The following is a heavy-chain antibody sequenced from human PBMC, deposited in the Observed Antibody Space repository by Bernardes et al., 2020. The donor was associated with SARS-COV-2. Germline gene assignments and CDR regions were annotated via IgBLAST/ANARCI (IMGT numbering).Heavy chain of an antibody. CDR2: ISGSGGST. CDR1: GFTFSSYA. V-gene: IGHV3-23*01. CDR3: AKREYYDFWSGPIDY. Sequence: GGSLRLHCAASGFTFSSYALNWVRQAPGKALEWVSAISGSGGSTYYADSVRGRFTISRDNSKNTLYLQMNSQRAEDTAVYYCAKREYYDFWSGPIDYWGQGTLVTVSS. D-gene: IGHD3-3*01. J-gene: IGHJ4*02.